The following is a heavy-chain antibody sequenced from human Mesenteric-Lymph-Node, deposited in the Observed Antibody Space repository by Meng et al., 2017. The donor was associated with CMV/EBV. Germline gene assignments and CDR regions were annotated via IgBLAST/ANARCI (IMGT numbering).Heavy chain of an antibody. Sequence: GESLKISCVASGFTFSASDMNWVRQAPGKGLQWVSFISSSGGTIRHADSVKGRLTISRDNAKNSLYLQMNTLRAEDTAVYYCVRDSRIGMDVWGLGTTVTVSS. CDR1: GFTFSASD. J-gene: IGHJ6*02. CDR2: ISSSGGTI. V-gene: IGHV3-48*03. D-gene: IGHD1-14*01. CDR3: VRDSRIGMDV.